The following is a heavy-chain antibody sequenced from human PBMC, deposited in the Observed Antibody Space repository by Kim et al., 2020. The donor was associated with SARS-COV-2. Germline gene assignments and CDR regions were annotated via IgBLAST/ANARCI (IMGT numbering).Heavy chain of an antibody. CDR2: IVVGSGNT. CDR3: SADGAQYYYDSSGYYDYYGMDV. CDR1: GFTFTSSA. J-gene: IGHJ6*02. Sequence: SVKVSCKASGFTFTSSAMQWVRQARGQRLEWIGWIVVGSGNTNYAQKFQERVTITRDMSTSTAYMELSSLRSEDTAVYYCSADGAQYYYDSSGYYDYYGMDVWGQGTTVTVSS. V-gene: IGHV1-58*02. D-gene: IGHD3-22*01.